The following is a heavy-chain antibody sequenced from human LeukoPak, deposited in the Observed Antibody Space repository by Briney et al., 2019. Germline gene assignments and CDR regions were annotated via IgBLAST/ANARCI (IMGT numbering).Heavy chain of an antibody. D-gene: IGHD1-14*01. J-gene: IGHJ4*02. Sequence: GGSLRLSCAASGFTFSSYEMNWVRQAPGKGLEWVSGINWNGGSTGYADSVKGRFTISRDNAKNSLYLQMNSLRAEDTALYYCTRKAKTVNYFDYWGQGTLVTVSS. CDR2: INWNGGST. CDR1: GFTFSSYE. V-gene: IGHV3-20*04. CDR3: TRKAKTVNYFDY.